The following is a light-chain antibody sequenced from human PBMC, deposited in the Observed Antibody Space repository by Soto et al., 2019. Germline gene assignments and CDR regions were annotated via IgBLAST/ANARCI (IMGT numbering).Light chain of an antibody. CDR3: QQYGTLPGT. V-gene: IGKV3-20*01. Sequence: EIVLTHSPGTLSLSPVEISSLSCRASQSFTRTYLAWYQQKPGQTPRLLIYGASTRATGIPDRFSGSGSGTDFTLIISRLEPEDFAVYYCQQYGTLPGTFGQGTKVDIK. CDR2: GAS. J-gene: IGKJ1*01. CDR1: QSFTRTY.